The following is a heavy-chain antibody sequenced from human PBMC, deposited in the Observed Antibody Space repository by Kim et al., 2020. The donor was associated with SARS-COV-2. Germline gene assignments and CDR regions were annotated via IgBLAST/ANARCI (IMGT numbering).Heavy chain of an antibody. J-gene: IGHJ4*02. V-gene: IGHV1-69*01. Sequence: FQGRVRMTADESTSTAYMELSSLRSEDTAVYYCARPHSHVVVGYFDYWGQGTLVTVSS. CDR3: ARPHSHVVVGYFDY. D-gene: IGHD2-21*01.